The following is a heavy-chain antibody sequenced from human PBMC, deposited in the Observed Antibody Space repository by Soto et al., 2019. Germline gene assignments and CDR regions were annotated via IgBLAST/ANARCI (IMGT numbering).Heavy chain of an antibody. CDR1: GYPFANYL. Sequence: PGESLRISCESSGYPFANYLSGWVRQVPGKGLEWVAIIYPSDSRTIYSPSFQGQVTISADKSISTAYLQWSSLKASDTAMYYCARPSPDYYYGMDVWGQGTTVTVSS. CDR2: IYPSDSRT. CDR3: ARPSPDYYYGMDV. J-gene: IGHJ6*02. V-gene: IGHV5-51*01.